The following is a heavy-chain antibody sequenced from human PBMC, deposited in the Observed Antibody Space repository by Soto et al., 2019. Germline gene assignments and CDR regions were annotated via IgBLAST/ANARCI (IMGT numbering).Heavy chain of an antibody. CDR1: GFTFSSYW. D-gene: IGHD3-3*01. CDR2: IKQDGSEK. V-gene: IGHV3-7*01. J-gene: IGHJ3*02. CDR3: ARRSRVQVTIFGLVISSLDAFDI. Sequence: EVQLVESGGGLVQPGGSLRLSCAASGFTFSSYWMSWVRQAPGKRLEWVANIKQDGSEKYYVDSVNGRFTISTDNAKNSLYLQMNSLRAEDTAVYYCARRSRVQVTIFGLVISSLDAFDIWGQGTMVTVSS.